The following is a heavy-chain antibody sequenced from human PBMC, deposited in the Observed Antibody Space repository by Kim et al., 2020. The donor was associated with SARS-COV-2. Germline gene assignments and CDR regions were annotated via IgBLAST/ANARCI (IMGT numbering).Heavy chain of an antibody. CDR1: GFTFSDHY. CDR2: TRNKANSYTT. Sequence: GGSLRLSCAASGFTFSDHYMDWVRQAPGKGLEWVGRTRNKANSYTTEYAASVKGRFTISRDDSKNSLFLQMNSLKTEDTAVYYCRMVITTPTLSYYFDYWGQGTLVTVSS. J-gene: IGHJ4*02. V-gene: IGHV3-72*01. CDR3: RMVITTPTLSYYFDY. D-gene: IGHD3-22*01.